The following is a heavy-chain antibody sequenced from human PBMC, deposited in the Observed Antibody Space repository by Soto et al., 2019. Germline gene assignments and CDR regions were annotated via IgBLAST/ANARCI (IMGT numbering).Heavy chain of an antibody. CDR1: GSIFSIYG. D-gene: IGHD3-22*01. V-gene: IGHV3-30*18. CDR3: AKDTYYHDSSGFYVFDY. J-gene: IGHJ4*02. Sequence: SLRLSCAASGSIFSIYGMHWVRQAPGKGLEWVAVTSYDGRNNNYADSVRGRFTISRDNSKNTLYLQMNSLRAEYTAVYYCAKDTYYHDSSGFYVFDYWGQGTQVTVSS. CDR2: TSYDGRNN.